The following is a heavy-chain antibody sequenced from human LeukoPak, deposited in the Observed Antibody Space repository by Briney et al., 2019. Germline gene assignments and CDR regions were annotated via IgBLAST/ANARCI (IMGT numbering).Heavy chain of an antibody. V-gene: IGHV3-30*18. CDR1: GFTFSSYG. D-gene: IGHD3-10*01. CDR3: AKDSYYGSGSYPPGY. Sequence: GGSLRLSCAASGFTFSSYGMHWVRQAPGKGLEWVAVISYDGSNKYYADSVKGRFTISRDNSKNTLYLQMNSLRAEDTAVYYCAKDSYYGSGSYPPGYWGQGTLVTVSS. CDR2: ISYDGSNK. J-gene: IGHJ4*02.